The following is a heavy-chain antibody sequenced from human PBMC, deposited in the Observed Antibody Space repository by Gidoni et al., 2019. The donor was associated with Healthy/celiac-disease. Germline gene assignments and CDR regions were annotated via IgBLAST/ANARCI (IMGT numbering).Heavy chain of an antibody. CDR2: IIPILGIA. D-gene: IGHD2-2*01. Sequence: VKKPGSSVKVSCKASGGTFSSYAISWVRQAPGQGLEWMGRIIPILGIANYAQKFQGRVTITADKSTSTAYMELSSLRSEDTAVYYCARGYCSSTSCYHVTYYYYGMDVWGQGTTVTVSS. CDR3: ARGYCSSTSCYHVTYYYYGMDV. CDR1: GGTFSSYA. J-gene: IGHJ6*02. V-gene: IGHV1-69*04.